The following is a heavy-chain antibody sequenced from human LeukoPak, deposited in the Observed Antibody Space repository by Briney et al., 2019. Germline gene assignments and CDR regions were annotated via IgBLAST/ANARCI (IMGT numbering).Heavy chain of an antibody. D-gene: IGHD3-10*01. CDR2: IYSGGST. V-gene: IGHV3-66*04. CDR1: GFTVSSNY. CDR3: ARLPLRYYYGSGTYYSFDY. J-gene: IGHJ4*02. Sequence: PGGSLRLSCAASGFTVSSNYMSWVRQAPGKGLEWVSVIYSGGSTYYADSVKGRFTISRDNSKNTLYLQMNSLRAEDTAVYYCARLPLRYYYGSGTYYSFDYWGQGTLVTVSS.